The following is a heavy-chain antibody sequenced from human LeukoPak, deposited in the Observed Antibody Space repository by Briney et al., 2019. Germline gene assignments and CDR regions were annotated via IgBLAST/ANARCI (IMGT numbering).Heavy chain of an antibody. CDR3: AGTDQDYYDSAGFDY. J-gene: IGHJ4*02. CDR2: MNPNSGNT. D-gene: IGHD3-22*01. CDR1: GYTFTSYD. Sequence: ASVKVSCKASGYTFTSYDINWVRQATGQGLEWMGWMNPNSGNTGYAQKFQGRVTITRNTSISTAYMELSSLRSEDTALYYCAGTDQDYYDSAGFDYWGQGTLVTVSS. V-gene: IGHV1-8*03.